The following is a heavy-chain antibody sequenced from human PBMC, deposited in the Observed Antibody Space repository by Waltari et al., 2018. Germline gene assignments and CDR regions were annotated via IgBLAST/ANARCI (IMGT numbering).Heavy chain of an antibody. CDR2: IKQDGSDK. J-gene: IGHJ4*02. CDR1: GFHLSSTW. CDR3: ARLNWDVVKAFDY. D-gene: IGHD3-22*01. Sequence: EVQLVESGGGLVQPGGSLRMSWADSGFHLSSTWMSWGRQAPGKGLEWVANIKQDGSDKYYVDYVKGRFTISRDNAKNSLYLQMNSLRVEDTAIYYCARLNWDVVKAFDYWGQGTLVTVSS. V-gene: IGHV3-7*01.